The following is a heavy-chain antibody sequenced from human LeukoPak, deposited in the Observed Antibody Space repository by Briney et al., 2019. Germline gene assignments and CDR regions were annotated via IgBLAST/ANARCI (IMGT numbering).Heavy chain of an antibody. Sequence: GGSLRLSCAASGFTFSSYWMHWVRQAPGKGLVWVSRINSDGSSTSYADSVKGRFTISRDNSKNTLYLQMNSLRAEDTAVYYCAREWVPDAYYYDSSGLGNFDYWGQGTLVTVSS. D-gene: IGHD3-22*01. CDR3: AREWVPDAYYYDSSGLGNFDY. V-gene: IGHV3-74*01. CDR1: GFTFSSYW. CDR2: INSDGSST. J-gene: IGHJ4*02.